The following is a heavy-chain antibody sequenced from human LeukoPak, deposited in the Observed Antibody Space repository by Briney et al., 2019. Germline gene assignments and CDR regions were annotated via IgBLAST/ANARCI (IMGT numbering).Heavy chain of an antibody. D-gene: IGHD6-13*01. J-gene: IGHJ4*02. V-gene: IGHV4-39*07. CDR1: GGSISSSSYY. Sequence: SETLSLTCTVSGGSISSSSYYWGWIRQPPGTGLEWIGSIYYSGSTYYNPSLKSRVTISVDTSKNQFSLKLSSVTAADTAVYYCARWAVGAAGFDYWGQGTLVTVSS. CDR3: ARWAVGAAGFDY. CDR2: IYYSGST.